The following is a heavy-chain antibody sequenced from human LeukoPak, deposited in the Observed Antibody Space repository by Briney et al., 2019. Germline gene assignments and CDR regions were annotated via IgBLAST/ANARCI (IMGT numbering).Heavy chain of an antibody. CDR1: GGSISSSSYC. V-gene: IGHV4-39*02. Sequence: SETLSLTCTVSGGSISSSSYCWGWIRQPPGKGLEWIGTIYYSGSTYYNPSLKSRVTISVDTSKNQFSLKLSSVTAADTAVYYCARGRMYRYDFWSGYPKTTNWFDPWGQGTLVTVSS. CDR3: ARGRMYRYDFWSGYPKTTNWFDP. J-gene: IGHJ5*02. D-gene: IGHD3-3*01. CDR2: IYYSGST.